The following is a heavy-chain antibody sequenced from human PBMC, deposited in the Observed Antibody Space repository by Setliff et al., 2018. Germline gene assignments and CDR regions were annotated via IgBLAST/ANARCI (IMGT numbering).Heavy chain of an antibody. CDR1: GTTFNSHA. CDR2: IITAFGSA. J-gene: IGHJ6*03. CDR3: ATSPKKVTGSDYYHYYMDV. V-gene: IGHV1-69*06. D-gene: IGHD3-9*01. Sequence: GASVKVSCKTSGTTFNSHAINWVRQAPGQGLEWMGRIITAFGSAISAQKFQDRVSITADRTTCTAYLELTSLTLEDTAVYYCATSPKKVTGSDYYHYYMDVWGKGTTVTVSS.